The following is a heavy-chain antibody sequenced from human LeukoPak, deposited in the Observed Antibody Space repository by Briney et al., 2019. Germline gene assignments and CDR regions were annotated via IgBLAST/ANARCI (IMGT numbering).Heavy chain of an antibody. V-gene: IGHV3-48*01. CDR1: GFTFSSYS. D-gene: IGHD5-18*01. CDR2: ISSISGTI. J-gene: IGHJ4*02. Sequence: GGSLRLSCAASGFTFSSYSMNWVRQAPGKGLEWVSYISSISGTINYADSVKGRFTISGDNAWNSLFLQMNSLRAEDTAVYYCARDHNYAFDYWGQGTLVTVSS. CDR3: ARDHNYAFDY.